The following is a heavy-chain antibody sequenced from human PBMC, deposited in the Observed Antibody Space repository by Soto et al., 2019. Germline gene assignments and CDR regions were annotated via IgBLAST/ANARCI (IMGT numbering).Heavy chain of an antibody. Sequence: SETLSLTCTVSGGSISSYYWSWIRQPPGKGLEWIGYIYYSGSTNYNPSLKSRVTISVDTSKNQFSLKLSSVTAADTAVYYCAGTALGYCSGGSCYDPLYFDYWGQGTLVTVSS. V-gene: IGHV4-59*08. D-gene: IGHD2-15*01. CDR3: AGTALGYCSGGSCYDPLYFDY. CDR2: IYYSGST. CDR1: GGSISSYY. J-gene: IGHJ4*02.